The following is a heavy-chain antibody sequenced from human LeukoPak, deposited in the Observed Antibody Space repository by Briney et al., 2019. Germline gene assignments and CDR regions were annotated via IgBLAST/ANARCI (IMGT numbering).Heavy chain of an antibody. V-gene: IGHV3-7*01. Sequence: GGSRRLSCAASGFTFSTYWMSWVRQAPGKGLEWVANINRDGSEKSYVDSVKGRFTISRDNAQNSLSLQMNNLRAGDTAVYYCARGPMTSDVWGQGTTVTVSS. J-gene: IGHJ6*02. D-gene: IGHD2-21*02. CDR1: GFTFSTYW. CDR2: INRDGSEK. CDR3: ARGPMTSDV.